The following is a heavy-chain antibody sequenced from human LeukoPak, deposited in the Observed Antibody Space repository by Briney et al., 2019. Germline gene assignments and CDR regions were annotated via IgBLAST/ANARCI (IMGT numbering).Heavy chain of an antibody. CDR1: GFTFSSYE. Sequence: GGSLRPSCAASGFTFSSYEMNWVRQAPGKGLEWVSYISSSGSTIYYADSVKGRFTLSRDNAKNSLYLQMNSLRAEDTAVYYCARTGGSYPYYFEYWGQGTLVTVSS. CDR3: ARTGGSYPYYFEY. D-gene: IGHD1-26*01. V-gene: IGHV3-48*03. CDR2: ISSSGSTI. J-gene: IGHJ4*02.